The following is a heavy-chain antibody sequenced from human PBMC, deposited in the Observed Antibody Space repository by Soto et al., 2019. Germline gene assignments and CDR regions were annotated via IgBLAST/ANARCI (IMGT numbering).Heavy chain of an antibody. CDR2: INPNEGTT. J-gene: IGHJ4*02. V-gene: IGHV1-46*01. D-gene: IGHD3-16*02. CDR1: GYTFTRFY. Sequence: QVQLVQSGAELKKPGASVKISCQASGYTFTRFYVDWVRQAPGQGLEWMGRINPNEGTTTYAQNFQGRLTMTSDTSTSTGYLDLSSLRSDDKAVYYCARGYGGVVVYFDHWGQVTLVTVSS. CDR3: ARGYGGVVVYFDH.